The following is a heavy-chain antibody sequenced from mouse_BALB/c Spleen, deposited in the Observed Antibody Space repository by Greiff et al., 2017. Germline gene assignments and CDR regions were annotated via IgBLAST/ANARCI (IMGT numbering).Heavy chain of an antibody. CDR3: ARDTLRLRYFDV. Sequence: EVKVVESGGGLVQPGGSLRLSCATSGFTFTDYYMSWVRQPPGKALEWLGFIRNKANGYTAEYSASVKGRFTISRDNSQSILYLQMNTLRAEDSATYYCARDTLRLRYFDVWGAGTTVTVSS. D-gene: IGHD1-2*01. V-gene: IGHV7-3*02. CDR2: IRNKANGYTA. J-gene: IGHJ1*01. CDR1: GFTFTDYY.